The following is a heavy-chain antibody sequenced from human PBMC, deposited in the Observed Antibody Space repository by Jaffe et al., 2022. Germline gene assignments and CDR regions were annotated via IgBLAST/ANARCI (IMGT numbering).Heavy chain of an antibody. CDR3: ARADGSGSPRKQNYYYYYMDV. V-gene: IGHV4-61*02. D-gene: IGHD3-10*01. Sequence: QVQLQESGPGLVKPSQTLSLTCTVSGGSISSGSYYWSWIRQPAGKGLEWIGRIYTSGSTNYNPSLKSRVTISVDTSKNQFSLKLSSVTAADTAVYYCARADGSGSPRKQNYYYYYMDVWGKGTTVTVSS. J-gene: IGHJ6*03. CDR2: IYTSGST. CDR1: GGSISSGSYY.